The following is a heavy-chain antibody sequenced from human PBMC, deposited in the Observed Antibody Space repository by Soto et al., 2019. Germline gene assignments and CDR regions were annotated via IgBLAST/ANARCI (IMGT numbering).Heavy chain of an antibody. Sequence: QVQLVQSGAEVKKPGASVKVSCKASGYTFTSYAMHWVRQAPGQRLEWMGGINAGNGNTKYSQKFQGRVTITRDTSASTAYMELSSLRSEDTAVYYCARRWPLTRGVVVINDAFDIWGQGTMVTVSS. D-gene: IGHD3-22*01. CDR1: GYTFTSYA. V-gene: IGHV1-3*01. CDR3: ARRWPLTRGVVVINDAFDI. J-gene: IGHJ3*02. CDR2: INAGNGNT.